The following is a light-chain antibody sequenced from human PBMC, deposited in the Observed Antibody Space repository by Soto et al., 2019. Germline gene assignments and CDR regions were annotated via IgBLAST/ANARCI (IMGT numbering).Light chain of an antibody. CDR2: YDS. CDR1: NIGSKS. V-gene: IGLV3-21*04. Sequence: SYELTQPPSVSVAPGKTAMITCGGNNIGSKSVHWYQQKPGQAPVLVIYYDSDRPSGIPERFSGSNSGNTATLTISRVEAGDEADYYCQVWDSSFVVFGGGTKVTVL. J-gene: IGLJ2*01. CDR3: QVWDSSFVV.